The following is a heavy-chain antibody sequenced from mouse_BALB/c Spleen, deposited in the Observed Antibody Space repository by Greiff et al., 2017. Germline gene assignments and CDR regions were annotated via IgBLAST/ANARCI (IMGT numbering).Heavy chain of an antibody. D-gene: IGHD1-1*01. CDR3: ARVHYYGSSYFDY. Sequence: VQLQESGPGLVAPSQSLSITCTVSGFSLTGYGVNWVRQPPGKGLEWLGMIWGDGSTDYNSALKSRLSISKDNSKSQVFLKMNSLQTDDTARYYCARVHYYGSSYFDYWGQGTTLTVSS. CDR1: GFSLTGYG. CDR2: IWGDGST. V-gene: IGHV2-6-7*01. J-gene: IGHJ2*01.